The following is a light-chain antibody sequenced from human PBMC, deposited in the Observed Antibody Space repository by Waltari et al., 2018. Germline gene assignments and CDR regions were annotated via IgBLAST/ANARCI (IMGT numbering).Light chain of an antibody. V-gene: IGLV2-14*03. CDR2: DVS. Sequence: QSSLPQPPSVSGSPGQPIPISWTGTISHVAGYTYPPWYQQHPGKAPKLIIYDVSNRPSGVSNRFSGAKSGNTASLTISGLQAEDEADYYCSSYISSSTLELFGGGTSLTVL. CDR3: SSYISSSTLEL. CDR1: ISHVAGYTY. J-gene: IGLJ2*01.